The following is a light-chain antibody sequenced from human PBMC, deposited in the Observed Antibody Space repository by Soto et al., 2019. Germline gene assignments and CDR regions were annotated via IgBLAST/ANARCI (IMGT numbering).Light chain of an antibody. Sequence: EIVMTQSPATLSVSPGERATLSCRASQSVSSNLAWYQQRPGQAPRLLIYGASTRATGIPARFSGSGSGTEFTLTISSLRSEDFAVYYCQQYNNWPFTFGPGTKVDIE. CDR3: QQYNNWPFT. V-gene: IGKV3-15*01. J-gene: IGKJ3*01. CDR1: QSVSSN. CDR2: GAS.